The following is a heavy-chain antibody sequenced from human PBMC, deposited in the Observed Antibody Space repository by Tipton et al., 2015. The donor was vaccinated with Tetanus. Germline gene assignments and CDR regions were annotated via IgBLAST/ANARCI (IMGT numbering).Heavy chain of an antibody. CDR1: GYPFTGYY. D-gene: IGHD3-10*01. J-gene: IGHJ3*02. CDR2: INPKNGGT. V-gene: IGHV1-2*06. Sequence: QSGAEVKKPGASVKVSCKASGYPFTGYYMHWVRQAPGQGLEWMGRINPKNGGTNRAQKFQGRVTMTRDTSINTVYMELSRLTSDDTAVYYCARDVRVAQSDAFDIWGQGTMVPVSS. CDR3: ARDVRVAQSDAFDI.